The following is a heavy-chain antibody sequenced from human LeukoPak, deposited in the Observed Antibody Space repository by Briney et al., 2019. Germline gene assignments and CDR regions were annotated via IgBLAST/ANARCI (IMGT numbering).Heavy chain of an antibody. CDR3: AKDIRRFGELSISTSGPFDY. D-gene: IGHD3-10*01. J-gene: IGHJ4*02. CDR2: ISWNSGSI. CDR1: GFTFDDYA. V-gene: IGHV3-9*03. Sequence: QPGRSLRLSCAASGFTFDDYAMHWVRQAPGKGLEWVSGISWNSGSIGYADSVKGRFTISRDNAKNSLYLQMNSLRAEDMALYYCAKDIRRFGELSISTSGPFDYWGQGTLVTVSS.